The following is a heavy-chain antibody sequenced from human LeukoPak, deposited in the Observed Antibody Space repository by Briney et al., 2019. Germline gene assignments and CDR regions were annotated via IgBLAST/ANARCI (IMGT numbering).Heavy chain of an antibody. CDR3: PRYLGNYYYYGMDV. Sequence: GGSLRLSCAASGFTFSSYWMHWVRQAPGKGLVWVSRINSDGSSTSYADSVKGRFTISRDNAKNTLYLQMNSLRAEDTAVYYCPRYLGNYYYYGMDVWGQGTTVTVSS. J-gene: IGHJ6*02. CDR2: INSDGSST. D-gene: IGHD6-13*01. V-gene: IGHV3-74*01. CDR1: GFTFSSYW.